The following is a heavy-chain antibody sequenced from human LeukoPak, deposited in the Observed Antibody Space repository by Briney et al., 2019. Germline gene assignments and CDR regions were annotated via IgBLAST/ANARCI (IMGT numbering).Heavy chain of an antibody. CDR2: ISAYNGNT. V-gene: IGHV1-18*01. J-gene: IGHJ4*02. CDR3: ARDVEYCSSTSCYNYFDY. D-gene: IGHD2-2*02. Sequence: SVKVSCKASGYTFTSYGISWVRQAPGQGLEWMGWISAYNGNTNYAQKLQGRVTMTTDTSTSTAYMELRSLRSDDTAVYYCARDVEYCSSTSCYNYFDYWGQGTLVTVSS. CDR1: GYTFTSYG.